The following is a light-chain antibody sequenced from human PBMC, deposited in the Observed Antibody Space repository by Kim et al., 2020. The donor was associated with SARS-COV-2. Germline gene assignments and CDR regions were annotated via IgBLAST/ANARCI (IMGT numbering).Light chain of an antibody. V-gene: IGLV3-21*04. J-gene: IGLJ2*01. CDR2: YDS. CDR3: QVWDSDTPVL. CDR1: DIGSKS. Sequence: SYELTQPPSVSVAPGRTARITCGGNDIGSKSVHWYQQKPGQAPVLVISYDSDRPSGIPDRFSGSNSGNTATLTITRVEAGDEADYHCQVWDSDTPVLFGG.